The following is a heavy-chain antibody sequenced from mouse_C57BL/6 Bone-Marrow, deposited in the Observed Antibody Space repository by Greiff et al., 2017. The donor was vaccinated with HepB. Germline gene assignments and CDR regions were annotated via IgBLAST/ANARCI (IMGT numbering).Heavy chain of an antibody. D-gene: IGHD1-1*01. CDR1: GYAFSSSW. CDR2: IYPGDGDT. V-gene: IGHV1-82*01. CDR3: ARGDYYYGSSYVFAY. J-gene: IGHJ3*01. Sequence: VQLQQSGPELVKPGASVKISCKASGYAFSSSWMNWVKQRPGKGLEWIGRIYPGDGDTNYNGKFKGKATLTADKSSSTAYMQLSSLTSEDSAVYFCARGDYYYGSSYVFAYWGQGTLVTVSA.